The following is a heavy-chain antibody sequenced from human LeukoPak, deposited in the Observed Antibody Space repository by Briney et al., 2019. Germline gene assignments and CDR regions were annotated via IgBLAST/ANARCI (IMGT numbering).Heavy chain of an antibody. Sequence: PSETLSLTCTVSGDSISSSHSYWGWIRQPPGKGLEWIGSIYYSGNTYYNASLKSRVSISVDTSKNQFSLRLTSVTAADTAVYYCARQTGSGLFILPGGQGTLVTVSS. CDR3: ARQTGSGLFILP. V-gene: IGHV4-39*01. CDR1: GDSISSSHSY. CDR2: IYYSGNT. J-gene: IGHJ4*02. D-gene: IGHD3/OR15-3a*01.